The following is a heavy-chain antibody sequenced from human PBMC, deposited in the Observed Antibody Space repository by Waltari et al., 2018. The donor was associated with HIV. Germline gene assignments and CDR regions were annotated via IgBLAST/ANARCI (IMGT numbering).Heavy chain of an antibody. Sequence: QLQLQESGPGLVEPSETLSLTCTVSGGSISSSNYYWGWLRQPPGKGLEGIGSIYYSGSTYYNPSLKSRVTISVDTSKNQFSLKLSSVTAADTAVYYCARHRRNDIGDYWGQGTLVTVSS. V-gene: IGHV4-39*01. CDR3: ARHRRNDIGDY. CDR1: GGSISSSNYY. CDR2: IYYSGST. J-gene: IGHJ4*02. D-gene: IGHD3-9*01.